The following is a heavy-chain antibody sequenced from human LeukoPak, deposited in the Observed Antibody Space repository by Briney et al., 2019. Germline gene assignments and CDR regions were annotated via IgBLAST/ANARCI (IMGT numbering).Heavy chain of an antibody. V-gene: IGHV4-4*09. CDR1: GGSISSYY. D-gene: IGHD5-24*01. J-gene: IGHJ4*02. CDR2: IYTSGST. CDR3: ARLELAGRGIKAYYYFDY. Sequence: SETLSFTCTVSGGSISSYYWSWIRQPPGKGLEWIGYIYTSGSTNYNPSLKSRVTISVDTSKNQFSLKLSSVTAADTAVYYCARLELAGRGIKAYYYFDYWGQGTLVTVSS.